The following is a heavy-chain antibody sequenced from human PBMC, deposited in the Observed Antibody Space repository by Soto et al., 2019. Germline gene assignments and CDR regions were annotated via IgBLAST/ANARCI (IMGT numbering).Heavy chain of an antibody. J-gene: IGHJ3*02. CDR2: ILVGGST. CDR3: AKATATGGGAFEI. CDR1: GFICSSYD. Sequence: GGSLRLSCAVSGFICSSYDMSWVRQATGKGLEWVSTILVGGSTHYEDSVKGRFTISRDTSKNTVYLQMNSLTAGDTAVYYCAKATATGGGAFEICGQGTMVTVSS. D-gene: IGHD2-8*02. V-gene: IGHV3-23*01.